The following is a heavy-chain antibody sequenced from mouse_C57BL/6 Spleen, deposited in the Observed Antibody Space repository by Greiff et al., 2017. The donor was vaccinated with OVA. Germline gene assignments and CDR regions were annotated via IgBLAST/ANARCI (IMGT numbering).Heavy chain of an antibody. CDR1: GFNIKDYY. V-gene: IGHV14-2*01. CDR2: IDPEDGET. Sequence: VQLQQSGAELVKPGASVKLSCTASGFNIKDYYMHWVKQRTEQGLEWIGRIDPEDGETKYAPKFQGKATITADTSSSTAYMQLSSLTSEDSAVYYCARRGITTVYYFDYWGQGTTLTVSS. CDR3: ARRGITTVYYFDY. J-gene: IGHJ2*01. D-gene: IGHD1-1*01.